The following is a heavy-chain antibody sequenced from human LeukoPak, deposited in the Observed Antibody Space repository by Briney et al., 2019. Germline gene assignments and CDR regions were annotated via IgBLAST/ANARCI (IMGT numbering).Heavy chain of an antibody. CDR3: PKDSGSYYSA. V-gene: IGHV3-48*01. D-gene: IGHD1-26*01. CDR2: ISSSSSTI. CDR1: GFTFSSYS. J-gene: IGHJ4*02. Sequence: GGSLRLSCAASGFTFSSYSMNWVRQAPGKGLEWVSYISSSSSTIYYADSVKGRFTISRDNAKNSLYLQMNSLRAEDTAVYYCPKDSGSYYSAWGQGTLVTVSS.